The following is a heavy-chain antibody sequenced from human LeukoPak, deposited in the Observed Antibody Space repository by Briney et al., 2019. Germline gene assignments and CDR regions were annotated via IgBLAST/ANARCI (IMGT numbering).Heavy chain of an antibody. Sequence: GSSVKVSCKASGGTFSSYAISWVRQAPGQGLEWMGWINPNSGGTNYAQKFQGRVTMTRDTSISTAYMELSRLRSDDTAVYYCARVESSSNDYWGQGTLVTVSS. J-gene: IGHJ4*02. CDR1: GGTFSSYA. CDR3: ARVESSSNDY. CDR2: INPNSGGT. D-gene: IGHD6-6*01. V-gene: IGHV1-2*02.